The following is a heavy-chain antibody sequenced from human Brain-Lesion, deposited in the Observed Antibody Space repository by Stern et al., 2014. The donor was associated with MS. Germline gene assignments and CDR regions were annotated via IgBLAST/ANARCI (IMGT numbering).Heavy chain of an antibody. CDR2: IFNSGST. J-gene: IGHJ6*02. Sequence: VQLVESGPGLVKPSQTLSLSCTVSGGSISSGGYYWSWIRQPAGKGLEWIGRIFNSGSTSYHPSLQSRVTISIDTSKNQFSLRLNSMTAADTAVYYCARGRVVPGFQYYATDVWGQGTTVIVSS. CDR3: ARGRVVPGFQYYATDV. V-gene: IGHV4-61*02. CDR1: GGSISSGGYY. D-gene: IGHD2-2*01.